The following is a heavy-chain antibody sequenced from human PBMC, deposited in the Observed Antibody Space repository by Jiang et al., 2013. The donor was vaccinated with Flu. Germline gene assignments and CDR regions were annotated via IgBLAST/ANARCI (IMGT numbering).Heavy chain of an antibody. J-gene: IGHJ4*02. CDR3: ARGGLAVAALYYFDY. D-gene: IGHD6-19*01. Sequence: GPGLVKPSETLSLTCTVSGGSISSYYWSRIRQPPGKGLEWIGYIYYSGSTNYNPSLKSRVTISVDTSKNQFSLKLSSVTAADTAVYYCARGGLAVAALYYFDYWGQGTLVTVSS. CDR2: IYYSGST. CDR1: GGSISSYY. V-gene: IGHV4-59*01.